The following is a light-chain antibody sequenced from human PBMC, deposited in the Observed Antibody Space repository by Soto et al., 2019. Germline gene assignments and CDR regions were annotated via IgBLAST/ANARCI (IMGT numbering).Light chain of an antibody. CDR1: QSVSSSY. Sequence: EIVLTQSPGTLSLSPGGRATLSCRASQSVSSSYLAWYQQKPGQAPRLLIYGASSRATGIPDRFSGSGSGTAFTLTISRLEPEDFAVYYCQQYGSSPVYTFGQGTKLEIK. V-gene: IGKV3-20*01. CDR2: GAS. CDR3: QQYGSSPVYT. J-gene: IGKJ2*01.